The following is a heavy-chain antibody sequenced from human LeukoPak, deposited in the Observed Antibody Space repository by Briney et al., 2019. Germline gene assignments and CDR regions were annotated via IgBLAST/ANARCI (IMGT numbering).Heavy chain of an antibody. Sequence: GGPLRLSCAASGFTFSSYSMNWVRQAPGKGLEWVSYISGSGSSIYYADSVKGRFTISRDSAKNSLYLQMNSLRAEDTAVYYCARGKMGYYGMDVWGQGTTVTVSS. D-gene: IGHD2-8*01. J-gene: IGHJ6*02. CDR3: ARGKMGYYGMDV. CDR2: ISGSGSSI. V-gene: IGHV3-48*01. CDR1: GFTFSSYS.